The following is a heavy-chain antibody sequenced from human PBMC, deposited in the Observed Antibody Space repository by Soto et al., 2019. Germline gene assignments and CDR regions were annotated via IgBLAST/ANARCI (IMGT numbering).Heavy chain of an antibody. CDR3: AKKRGGASIDFWRANWFDP. CDR1: GGMFSDYT. CDR2: IIPIFGGP. Sequence: QVQLVQSGAVVKKPGSSVTVSCKASGGMFSDYTISWVRQAPGQGLEWMGGIIPIFGGPHYAQKFQGRVTITADKPTSAVYLEVRDLTFEDTAASSCAKKRGGASIDFWRANWFDPWGQGTLVTVSS. J-gene: IGHJ5*02. D-gene: IGHD3-3*01. V-gene: IGHV1-69*06.